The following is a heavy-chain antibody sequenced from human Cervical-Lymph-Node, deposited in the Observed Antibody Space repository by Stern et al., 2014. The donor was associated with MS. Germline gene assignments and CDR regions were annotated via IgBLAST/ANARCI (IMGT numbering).Heavy chain of an antibody. CDR2: ISAYNGDT. Sequence: QVQLVQSGSEVKKPGASVKVSCKASGYTFTNYGITWVRQAPGRGLEWMGWISAYNGDTNYAQNLQVRVTMTTDTSMTTAYMELRSLRSDDTAVYYCARPYVRAFDYWGQGSLVTVSS. CDR1: GYTFTNYG. J-gene: IGHJ4*02. CDR3: ARPYVRAFDY. D-gene: IGHD3-16*01. V-gene: IGHV1-18*01.